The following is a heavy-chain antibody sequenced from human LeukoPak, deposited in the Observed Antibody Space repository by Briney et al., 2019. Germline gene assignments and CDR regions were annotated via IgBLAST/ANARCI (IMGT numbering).Heavy chain of an antibody. CDR3: AKGSHYYDSSGYYILDY. CDR2: IWYDGSNK. D-gene: IGHD3-22*01. V-gene: IGHV3-33*06. Sequence: PWRSLRLSCAASGFTFSSYGMHWVRQAPGKGLEWVAVIWYDGSNKYYADSVKGRFTISRDNSKNTLYLQMNSLRAEDTAVYYCAKGSHYYDSSGYYILDYWGQGALVTVSS. CDR1: GFTFSSYG. J-gene: IGHJ4*02.